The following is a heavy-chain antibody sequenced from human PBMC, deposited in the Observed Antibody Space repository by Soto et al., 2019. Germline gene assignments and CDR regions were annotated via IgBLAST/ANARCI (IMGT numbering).Heavy chain of an antibody. CDR1: GLTSSDSA. CDR3: AKFLAATSRKGTYGMAV. J-gene: IGHJ6*02. V-gene: IGHV3-23*01. Sequence: EVQLLESGGGLVQPGGSLRLSCAASGLTSSDSAMSWVRQAPGKGLEWVSAISGAGGSTYYADSVKGRFTISRENFKKMMYLQMDSLRVEDTAVYYCAKFLAATSRKGTYGMAVWGQGTTVIVSS. CDR2: ISGAGGST. D-gene: IGHD2-15*01.